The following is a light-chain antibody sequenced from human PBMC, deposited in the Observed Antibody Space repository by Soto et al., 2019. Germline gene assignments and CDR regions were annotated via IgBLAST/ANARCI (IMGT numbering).Light chain of an antibody. V-gene: IGKV1-12*01. CDR1: QDIGNW. CDR2: SAS. J-gene: IGKJ5*01. Sequence: IHVTQSAPSMAASVGDRVTITCRASQDIGNWMTWYQQKQGKAPKLLIYSASTLVRGVPSRFSGSGSGTEFNLTISGLQTEDSLTYYCQQAKSFPITFGQGTRLEIK. CDR3: QQAKSFPIT.